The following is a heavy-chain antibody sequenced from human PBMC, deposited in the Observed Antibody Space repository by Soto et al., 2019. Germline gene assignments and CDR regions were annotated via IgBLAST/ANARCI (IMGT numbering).Heavy chain of an antibody. CDR3: ARAKRVDGILTGYNAFDI. CDR2: INPNSGGT. Sequence: ASVKVSCKASGYTFTGYYMHWVRQAPGQGLEWMGWINPNSGGTNYAQKFQGWVTMTRDTSISTAYMELSRLRSDDTAVYYCARAKRVDGILTGYNAFDIWGQGTMVTVSS. V-gene: IGHV1-2*04. D-gene: IGHD3-9*01. J-gene: IGHJ3*02. CDR1: GYTFTGYY.